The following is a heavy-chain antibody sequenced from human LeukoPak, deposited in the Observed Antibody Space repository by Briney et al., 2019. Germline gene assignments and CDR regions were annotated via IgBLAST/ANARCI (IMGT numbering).Heavy chain of an antibody. CDR1: GYTFTGYY. V-gene: IGHV1-2*06. CDR3: ARPVFWVAVAGHDAFDI. J-gene: IGHJ3*02. Sequence: ASVKVSCKASGYTFTGYYMHWVRQAPGQGLEWMGRINPNSGGTNYAQKFQGSVTMTRDTSISTAYMELSRLRSDDTAVYYCARPVFWVAVAGHDAFDIWGQGTMVTVSS. D-gene: IGHD6-19*01. CDR2: INPNSGGT.